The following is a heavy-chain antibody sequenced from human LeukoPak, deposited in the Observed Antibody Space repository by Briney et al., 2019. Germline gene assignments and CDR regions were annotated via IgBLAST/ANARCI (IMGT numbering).Heavy chain of an antibody. CDR1: GYTFTGYY. J-gene: IGHJ4*02. D-gene: IGHD2-2*01. CDR3: ARDLRSTSFRYFDY. CDR2: ISAYNGNT. V-gene: IGHV1-18*04. Sequence: ASVKVSCKASGYTFTGYYMHWVRQVPGQALEWMGWISAYNGNTNYAQKLQGRVTMTTDTSTSTAYMELRSLRSDDTAVYYCARDLRSTSFRYFDYWGQGTLVTVSS.